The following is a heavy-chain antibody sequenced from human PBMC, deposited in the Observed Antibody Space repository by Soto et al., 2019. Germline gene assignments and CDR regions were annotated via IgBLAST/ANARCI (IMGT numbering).Heavy chain of an antibody. CDR1: GGSISSSSYY. Sequence: SETLSLTCTVSGGSISSSSYYWGWIRQPPGKGLEWIGSVSFSGTTNYSPSLKSRVTTSVDTSKNQFSLKLNSVTAADTAVYYCARDRLRGAICTFDYWGQGTLVTVSS. D-gene: IGHD3-10*01. V-gene: IGHV4-39*07. J-gene: IGHJ4*02. CDR3: ARDRLRGAICTFDY. CDR2: VSFSGTT.